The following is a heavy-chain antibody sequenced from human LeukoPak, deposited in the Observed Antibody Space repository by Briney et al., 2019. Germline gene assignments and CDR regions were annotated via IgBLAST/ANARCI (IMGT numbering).Heavy chain of an antibody. V-gene: IGHV4-39*01. CDR2: IYYSGRT. CDR3: ARQTAGASPFDY. CDR1: GCTISSSSYY. Sequence: SETLSLTCTVSGCTISSSSYYWGWLRQPPGKGRVWIGSIYYSGRTYYNPSLKSRVTISVDTSKNQFSLKLSSVTAADTAVYYCARQTAGASPFDYWGQGTLVSVSS. D-gene: IGHD1-26*01. J-gene: IGHJ4*02.